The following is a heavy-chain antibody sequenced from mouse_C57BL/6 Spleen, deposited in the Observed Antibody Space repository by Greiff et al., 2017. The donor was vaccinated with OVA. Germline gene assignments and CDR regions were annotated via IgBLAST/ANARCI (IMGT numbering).Heavy chain of an antibody. CDR3: AGGLLQDAMDY. D-gene: IGHD2-3*01. CDR1: GYTFTSYW. Sequence: VKLQQPGAELVRPGSSVKLSCKASGYTFTSYWMHWVKQRPIQGLEWIGNIDPSDSETHYNQKFKDKATLTVDKSSSTAYMQLSSLTSEDSAVYYCAGGLLQDAMDYWGQGTSVTVSS. CDR2: IDPSDSET. V-gene: IGHV1-52*01. J-gene: IGHJ4*01.